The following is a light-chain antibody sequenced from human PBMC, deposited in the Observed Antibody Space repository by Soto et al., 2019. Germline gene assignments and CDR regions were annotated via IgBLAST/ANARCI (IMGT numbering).Light chain of an antibody. CDR3: FSYTSSGSYV. V-gene: IGLV2-14*01. Sequence: QSALTQPASVSGSPGQSITISCTGTSSDVGNYKYVSWYQQHPGKAPKLMIYEVSNRPSGVSNRFSGSKSGNTASLTISGLQAEDDTDYYCFSYTSSGSYVFGTGTKVTVL. CDR1: SSDVGNYKY. J-gene: IGLJ1*01. CDR2: EVS.